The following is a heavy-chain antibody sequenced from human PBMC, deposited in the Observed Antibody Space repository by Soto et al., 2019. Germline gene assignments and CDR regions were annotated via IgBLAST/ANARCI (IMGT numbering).Heavy chain of an antibody. D-gene: IGHD4-4*01. J-gene: IGHJ4*02. CDR1: GFTFSTCG. CDR3: AKEAYSNHGDFDY. Sequence: QVQLVESGGGVVQPGRSLRLSCAASGFTFSTCGMHWVRQAPGKGLEGMAVISYDGSNKYHADSVKGRFTISRDNSKNTLYLQMNSLRVEDTAVYYCAKEAYSNHGDFDYWGQGTLVTVSS. CDR2: ISYDGSNK. V-gene: IGHV3-30*18.